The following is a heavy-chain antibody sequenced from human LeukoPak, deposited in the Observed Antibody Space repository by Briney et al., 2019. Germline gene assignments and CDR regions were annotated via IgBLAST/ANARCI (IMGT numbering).Heavy chain of an antibody. Sequence: PGGSLRLSCAASGFTFDEYAMHWVRQAPGKGLEWVSGISWNSGSIGYADSVKGRFTISRDNAKNSLYLQMNSLRAEDTALYYCAKDISESLRAVAGTGYGMDVWGQGTTVTVSS. CDR2: ISWNSGSI. CDR1: GFTFDEYA. D-gene: IGHD6-19*01. J-gene: IGHJ6*02. V-gene: IGHV3-9*01. CDR3: AKDISESLRAVAGTGYGMDV.